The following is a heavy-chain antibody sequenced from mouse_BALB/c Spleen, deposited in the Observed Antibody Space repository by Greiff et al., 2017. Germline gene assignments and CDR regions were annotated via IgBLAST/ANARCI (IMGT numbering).Heavy chain of an antibody. CDR2: ISYSGST. CDR3: ARGSLYRYRYAMDY. V-gene: IGHV3-2*02. Sequence: EVKLVESGPGLVKPSQSLSLTCTVTGYSITSDYAWNWIRQFPGNKLEWMGYISYSGSTSYNPSLKSRISITRDTSKNQFFLQLNSVTTEDTATYYCARGSLYRYRYAMDYWGQGTSVTVSS. CDR1: GYSITSDYA. J-gene: IGHJ4*01. D-gene: IGHD2-14*01.